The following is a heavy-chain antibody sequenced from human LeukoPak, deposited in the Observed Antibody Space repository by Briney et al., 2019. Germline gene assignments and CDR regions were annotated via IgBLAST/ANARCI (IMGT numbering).Heavy chain of an antibody. V-gene: IGHV3-64*01. J-gene: IGHJ4*02. CDR3: ARWGGRYPFDY. CDR2: ITSNGGRT. CDR1: GFTFSSYS. D-gene: IGHD3-16*02. Sequence: TGGSLRLSCAASGFTFSSYSMHWVRQAPEKGLEYVSAITSNGGRTYYANSVKGRFTISRDNSKNTLYLQMGSLRAEDMAVYYCARWGGRYPFDYWGQGTLVTVSS.